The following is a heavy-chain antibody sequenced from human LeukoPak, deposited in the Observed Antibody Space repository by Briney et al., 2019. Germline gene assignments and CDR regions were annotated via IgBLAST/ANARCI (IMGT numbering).Heavy chain of an antibody. D-gene: IGHD1-26*01. V-gene: IGHV6-1*01. J-gene: IGHJ4*02. CDR2: TYYRAMLRD. CDR3: ARSGRYTFDY. Sequence: SQTLSLTCDISGDSLSSNSAVWNSIRQSPSRGIEWLGKTYYRAMLRDDSAVSVRGRVTIAPDTSKDQFSLQLSSVTPEDTAVYYCARSGRYTFDYWGQGILVTVSS. CDR1: GDSLSSNSAV.